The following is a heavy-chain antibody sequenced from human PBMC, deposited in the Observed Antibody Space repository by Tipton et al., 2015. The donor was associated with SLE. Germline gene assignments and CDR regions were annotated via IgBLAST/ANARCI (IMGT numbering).Heavy chain of an antibody. Sequence: TLSLTCTVSGDSISNVNYYWNYIRQHPGEGLEWIGHITYSGHTLYNPSLQSRVTTSVDTSKNQFSLKLTSVTAADTAVYFCATSRPWGVITQYFHHWGQGTVVIVSS. D-gene: IGHD3-10*01. CDR1: GDSISNVNYY. J-gene: IGHJ1*01. CDR2: ITYSGHT. CDR3: ATSRPWGVITQYFHH. V-gene: IGHV4-31*03.